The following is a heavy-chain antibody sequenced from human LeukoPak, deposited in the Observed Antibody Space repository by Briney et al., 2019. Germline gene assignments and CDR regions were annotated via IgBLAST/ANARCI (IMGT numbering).Heavy chain of an antibody. CDR3: ISFVGSPDAFDI. D-gene: IGHD1-26*01. CDR1: GFTFSSYS. J-gene: IGHJ3*02. Sequence: PGGSLRLSCAASGFTFSSYSMNWVRQAPGKGLEWVPSISSSSSYIYYADSVKGRFTISRDNAKNSLYLQMNSLRAEDTAVYYCISFVGSPDAFDIWGQGTMVTVSS. CDR2: ISSSSSYI. V-gene: IGHV3-21*01.